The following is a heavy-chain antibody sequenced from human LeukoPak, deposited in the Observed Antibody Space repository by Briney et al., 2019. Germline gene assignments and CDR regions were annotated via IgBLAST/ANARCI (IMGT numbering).Heavy chain of an antibody. CDR3: AKTYSSGAMSLYFDY. V-gene: IGHV3-48*02. J-gene: IGHJ4*02. Sequence: PGGSLRLSCAASGFTFSSYSMNWVRQAPGKGLEWVSYISSSSSTIYYADSVKGRFTISRDNAKNSLYLQMNSLRDEDTAVYYCAKTYSSGAMSLYFDYWGQGTLVTVSS. CDR2: ISSSSSTI. D-gene: IGHD6-19*01. CDR1: GFTFSSYS.